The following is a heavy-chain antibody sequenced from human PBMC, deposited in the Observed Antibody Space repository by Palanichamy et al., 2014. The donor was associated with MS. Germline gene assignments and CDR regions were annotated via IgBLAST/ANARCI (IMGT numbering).Heavy chain of an antibody. CDR1: GGTLDDYA. V-gene: IGHV1-69*06. CDR2: IVPLFNRP. Sequence: QVHLLQSETKLRKPGSSVKVSCTASGGTLDDYAVSWVRQTPGQGLEWLGGIVPLFNRPKYSQKFQARITITADRSTNTAYMELTRLTSEDTAVYFCARGLTPDIVVLPAVPFGDWGQGTLVIVS. J-gene: IGHJ4*02. CDR3: ARGLTPDIVVLPAVPFGD. D-gene: IGHD2-15*01.